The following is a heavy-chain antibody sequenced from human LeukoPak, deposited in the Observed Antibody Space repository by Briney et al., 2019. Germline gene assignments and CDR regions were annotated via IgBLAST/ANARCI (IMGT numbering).Heavy chain of an antibody. CDR3: ARGRRGTYRGYYYYGMDV. CDR1: GFTFSSYG. J-gene: IGHJ6*02. Sequence: GGSLRLSCAASGFTFSSYGMNWVRQAPGKGLEWVSYISSSGSTIYYADSVKDRFTISRDNTKNSLFLQMNSLRAEDTAVYYCARGRRGTYRGYYYYGMDVWGLGTTVTVSS. V-gene: IGHV3-48*04. D-gene: IGHD1-26*01. CDR2: ISSSGSTI.